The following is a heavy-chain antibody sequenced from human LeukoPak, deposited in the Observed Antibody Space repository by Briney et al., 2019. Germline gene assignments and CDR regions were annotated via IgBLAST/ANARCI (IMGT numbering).Heavy chain of an antibody. J-gene: IGHJ5*02. CDR3: AKVTWDSRPPDYNP. V-gene: IGHV3-66*01. CDR2: IYSGGST. CDR1: EFTVSNNY. Sequence: PGGSLRLSCAASEFTVSNNYMSWVRQAPGKGLEWVSVIYSGGSTYSADSVKGRFTISRDNFKNIVYLEMNSPRAEDTATYYCAKVTWDSRPPDYNPWGPGTLVTVSS. D-gene: IGHD6-6*01.